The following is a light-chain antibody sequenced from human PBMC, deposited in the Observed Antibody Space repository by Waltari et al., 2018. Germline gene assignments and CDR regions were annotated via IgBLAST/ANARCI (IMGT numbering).Light chain of an antibody. Sequence: SYELIQTPSVSVSPGQTANIACSGKTLGQTNVSWYRQKPGQSPVLIIYEDNKRPSGIPERISGSNSGNAATLTISDTQAMDEADYYCQAWDRNTVVFGGGTELTVL. CDR2: EDN. V-gene: IGLV3-1*01. J-gene: IGLJ3*02. CDR1: TLGQTN. CDR3: QAWDRNTVV.